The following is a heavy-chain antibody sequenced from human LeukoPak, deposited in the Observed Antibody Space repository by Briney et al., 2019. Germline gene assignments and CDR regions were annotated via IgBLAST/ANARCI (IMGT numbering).Heavy chain of an antibody. CDR2: ISYDGSEK. J-gene: IGHJ6*04. CDR3: ARDRQIIQLWPYMDV. V-gene: IGHV3-30*04. Sequence: GGSLRLSCAASGFTFNIYTMHWIRQAPGKGLEGVAVISYDGSEKFYADSAKGRFTVSRDNSQNTLYLQMDSLREEDTAVYYCARDRQIIQLWPYMDVWGKGTTITVSS. D-gene: IGHD1-1*01. CDR1: GFTFNIYT.